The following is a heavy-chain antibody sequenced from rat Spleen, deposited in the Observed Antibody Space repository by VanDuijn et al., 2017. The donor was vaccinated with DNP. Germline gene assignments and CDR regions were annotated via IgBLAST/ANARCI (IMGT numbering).Heavy chain of an antibody. J-gene: IGHJ4*01. CDR1: GYSITSDY. CDR2: ISYRGTT. CDR3: ARWPGYNPPYAMDA. V-gene: IGHV3-1*01. Sequence: EVQLQESGPGLVKPSQSLSLTCSVTGYSITSDYWGWIRKFPGNKMEYIGHISYRGTTTYNPSLKSRISITRDTSKNQFFLQVNSVTAEDTATYYCARWPGYNPPYAMDAWGQGTSVTVSS. D-gene: IGHD1-4*01.